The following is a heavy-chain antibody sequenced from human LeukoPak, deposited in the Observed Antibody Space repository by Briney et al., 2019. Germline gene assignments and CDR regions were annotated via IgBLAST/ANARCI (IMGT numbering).Heavy chain of an antibody. Sequence: SVKVSCKASGGTSSSYAISWVRQAPGQGLEWMGGIIPIFGTANYAQKFQGRVTITADESTSTAYMELSSLRSEDTAVYYCAKYYYDSSGYSYFDYRGQETLVTVSS. CDR2: IIPIFGTA. CDR3: AKYYYDSSGYSYFDY. CDR1: GGTSSSYA. D-gene: IGHD3-22*01. V-gene: IGHV1-69*13. J-gene: IGHJ4*02.